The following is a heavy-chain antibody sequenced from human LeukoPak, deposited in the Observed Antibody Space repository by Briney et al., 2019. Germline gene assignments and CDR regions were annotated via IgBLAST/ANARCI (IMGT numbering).Heavy chain of an antibody. CDR2: IYPGDSDT. CDR1: GYSFTTNW. Sequence: GASLQISCKVSGYSFTTNWIGWVRQMPGKGLEWMGLIYPGDSDTRYSPSFQGQVTISADKSISTAYLQWSSLKASDTAMYYCTRLKNGYGDYWGQGTLVTVSS. V-gene: IGHV5-51*01. J-gene: IGHJ4*02. D-gene: IGHD5-12*01. CDR3: TRLKNGYGDY.